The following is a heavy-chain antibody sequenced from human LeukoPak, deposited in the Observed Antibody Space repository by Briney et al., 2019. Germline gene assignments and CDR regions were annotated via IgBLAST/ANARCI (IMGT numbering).Heavy chain of an antibody. Sequence: GASVKVSCKASGYTFTGYYMHWVRQAPGQGLEWMGWINPNSGGTNYAQKFQGRVTMTRDTSISTAYMELSRLGSEDQAVYCCAGDCSGGSCDSAKPETGVDYWGEETLVTVSS. V-gene: IGHV1-2*02. D-gene: IGHD2-15*01. CDR2: INPNSGGT. CDR3: AGDCSGGSCDSAKPETGVDY. J-gene: IGHJ4*02. CDR1: GYTFTGYY.